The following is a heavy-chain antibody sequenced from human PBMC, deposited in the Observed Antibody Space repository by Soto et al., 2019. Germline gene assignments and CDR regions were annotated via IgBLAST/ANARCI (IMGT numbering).Heavy chain of an antibody. CDR3: VRDGTKNLRDRFDP. CDR2: IYATGST. V-gene: IGHV4-4*07. Sequence: PSETLSLTCXVSGASLSGYYWSWLRQPPGKGLEWIGRIYATGSTDYNPSLKSRITMSVDMSKKQFSLTLRSVTAADTAIYYCVRDGTKNLRDRFDPWGRGILVTVSS. J-gene: IGHJ5*02. CDR1: GASLSGYY. D-gene: IGHD1-1*01.